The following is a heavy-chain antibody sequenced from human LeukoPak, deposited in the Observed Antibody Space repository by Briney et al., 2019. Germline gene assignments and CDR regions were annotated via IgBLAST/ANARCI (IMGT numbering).Heavy chain of an antibody. D-gene: IGHD2-2*01. CDR3: AKDVVVVPAARYNWFDP. V-gene: IGHV3-23*01. CDR1: GFTVSRNY. CDR2: ISGSGGST. J-gene: IGHJ5*02. Sequence: KSGGSLRLSCAASGFTVSRNYMSWVRQAPGKGLEWVSAISGSGGSTYYADSVKGRFTISRDNSRNTLYLQMNSLRAEDTAVYYCAKDVVVVPAARYNWFDPWGQGTLVTVSS.